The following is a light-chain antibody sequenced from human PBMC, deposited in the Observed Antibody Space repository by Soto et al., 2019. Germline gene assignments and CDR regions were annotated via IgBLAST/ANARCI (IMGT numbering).Light chain of an antibody. CDR3: CSYTGSSTYV. CDR1: SSDVGGYNY. J-gene: IGLJ1*01. Sequence: QSVLTQPASVSGSPGQSITISCTGTSSDVGGYNYVSWYQQHPDRAPKLLIYDVNNRPSGVSNRFSGSKSGNTASLTISGLQAEDEADYYCCSYTGSSTYVFGTGTKVPVL. V-gene: IGLV2-14*01. CDR2: DVN.